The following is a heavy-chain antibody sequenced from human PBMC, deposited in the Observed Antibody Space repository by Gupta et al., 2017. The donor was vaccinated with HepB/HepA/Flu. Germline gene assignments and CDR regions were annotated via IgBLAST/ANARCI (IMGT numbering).Heavy chain of an antibody. V-gene: IGHV3-72*01. D-gene: IGHD2-8*01. CDR2: IRNTANRYTT. CDR1: GFISSHSY. CDR3: ARVNGAEIYTLDN. J-gene: IGHJ4*02. Sequence: EVQLVESGGRLVRPGGSLRLYCAASGFISSHSYMDWVRRAPGKGLEWIGRIRNTANRYTTEYAASVKGRFLISRDESKTFVYLQMNSLRPEDTAMYYCARVNGAEIYTLDNWGQGTLVTVSS.